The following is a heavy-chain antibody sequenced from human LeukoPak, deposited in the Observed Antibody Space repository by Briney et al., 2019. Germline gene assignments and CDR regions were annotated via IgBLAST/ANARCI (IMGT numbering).Heavy chain of an antibody. CDR3: ASNYYDSSGYASKYYFDY. J-gene: IGHJ4*02. Sequence: VASVKASCKASGYTFTSYGISWVRQAPGQGLEWMGWISAYNGNTNYAQKLQGRVTMTTDTSTSTAYMELRSLRPDDTAVYYCASNYYDSSGYASKYYFDYWGQGTLVTVSS. D-gene: IGHD3-22*01. CDR1: GYTFTSYG. V-gene: IGHV1-18*01. CDR2: ISAYNGNT.